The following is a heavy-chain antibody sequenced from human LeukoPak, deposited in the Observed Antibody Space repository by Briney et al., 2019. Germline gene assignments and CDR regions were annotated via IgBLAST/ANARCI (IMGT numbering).Heavy chain of an antibody. CDR3: ARLEYYYVSGNYYKLFDY. CDR1: GFTFSSYN. J-gene: IGHJ4*02. D-gene: IGHD3-10*01. Sequence: PGGSLRLSCAASGFTFSSYNMNWVRQAPGKGLEWVSDISSSGSTIYFADSVKGRFTISRDNAKNSLYLQMNHLRDEDTAVYYCARLEYYYVSGNYYKLFDYWGQGTLVTVCS. CDR2: ISSSGSTI. V-gene: IGHV3-48*02.